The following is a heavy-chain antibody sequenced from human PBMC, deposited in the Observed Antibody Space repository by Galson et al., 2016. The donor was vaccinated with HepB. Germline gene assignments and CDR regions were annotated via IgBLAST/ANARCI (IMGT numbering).Heavy chain of an antibody. CDR2: IYWDDDK. J-gene: IGHJ4*02. CDR1: GFSLSTSGVG. D-gene: IGHD6-13*01. Sequence: PALVKPTQTLTLTCTFSGFSLSTSGVGVGWIRQPPGKALEWLALIYWDDDKRYSPSLKSRLTITKDTPKNQVVLTMTNIDPVDTATYYCARQQLVQEREPGVDYWGQGTLVTVSS. V-gene: IGHV2-5*02. CDR3: ARQQLVQEREPGVDY.